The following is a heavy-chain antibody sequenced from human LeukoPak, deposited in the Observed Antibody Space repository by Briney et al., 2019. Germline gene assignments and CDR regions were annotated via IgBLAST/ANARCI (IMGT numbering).Heavy chain of an antibody. CDR2: IWYDGSNK. CDR3: AREYYYDSSGYYRAFDI. D-gene: IGHD3-22*01. CDR1: GFIFSSYG. Sequence: PGGSLRLSCAASGFIFSSYGMHWVRQAPGKGLEWVAVIWYDGSNKYYADSVKGRFTISRDNSKNTLYLQMNSLRAEDTAVYYCAREYYYDSSGYYRAFDIWGQGTMVTVSS. J-gene: IGHJ3*02. V-gene: IGHV3-33*08.